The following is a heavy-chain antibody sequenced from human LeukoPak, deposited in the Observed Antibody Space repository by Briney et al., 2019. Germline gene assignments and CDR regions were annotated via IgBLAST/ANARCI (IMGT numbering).Heavy chain of an antibody. CDR3: ATEITGTRPFDY. CDR1: GYTLTELS. D-gene: IGHD1-7*01. V-gene: IGHV1-24*01. J-gene: IGHJ4*02. Sequence: ASVKVSCKVSGYTLTELSMHWVRQAPGKGLEWMGGFEPEDGETIYAQKFQGRVTMTEDTSTDTAYMELSSLRSEDTAVYYCATEITGTRPFDYWGQGTLVTVSS. CDR2: FEPEDGET.